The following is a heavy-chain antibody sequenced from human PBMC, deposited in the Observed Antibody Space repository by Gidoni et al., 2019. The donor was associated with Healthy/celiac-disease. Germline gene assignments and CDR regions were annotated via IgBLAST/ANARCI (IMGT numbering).Heavy chain of an antibody. J-gene: IGHJ4*02. CDR3: AKVAQSASYFILPFDY. CDR2: MSGSGGST. CDR1: GFTFSSYA. D-gene: IGHD1-26*01. V-gene: IGHV3-23*01. Sequence: EVQLLESGGGLVQPVGSLRLSCAASGFTFSSYAMSWVRQAPGKWLEWVSAMSGSGGSTYYADSVKGRFTISRDNSKNTLYLQMNSLRAEDTAVYYCAKVAQSASYFILPFDYWGQGTLVTVSS.